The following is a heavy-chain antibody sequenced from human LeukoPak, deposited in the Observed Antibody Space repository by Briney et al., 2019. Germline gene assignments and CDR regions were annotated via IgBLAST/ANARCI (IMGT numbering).Heavy chain of an antibody. CDR2: IYYSGST. J-gene: IGHJ6*03. Sequence: SETLSLTCTVSGGSISSYYWSWLRQPPGKGLEWIGYIYYSGSTNYNPSLKSRVTISVDTSKTQFSLKLSSVTAADTAVYYCARGLYLYYYYYYMDVWGKGTAVTISS. D-gene: IGHD2-15*01. CDR1: GGSISSYY. V-gene: IGHV4-59*01. CDR3: ARGLYLYYYYYYMDV.